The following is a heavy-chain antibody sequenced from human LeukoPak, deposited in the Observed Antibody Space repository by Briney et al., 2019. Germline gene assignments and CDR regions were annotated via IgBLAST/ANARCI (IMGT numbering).Heavy chain of an antibody. CDR1: GGSFSGYY. CDR3: ARVGRELQDFDY. J-gene: IGHJ4*02. D-gene: IGHD1-26*01. V-gene: IGHV4-34*01. CDR2: INHSGST. Sequence: SETLSLTCAVYGGSFSGYYWSWIRQPPGKGLEWIGEINHSGSTNYNPSLKSRVTISVDTSKNQFSLKLSSVTAADTAVYYCARVGRELQDFDYWGQGTLVTVSS.